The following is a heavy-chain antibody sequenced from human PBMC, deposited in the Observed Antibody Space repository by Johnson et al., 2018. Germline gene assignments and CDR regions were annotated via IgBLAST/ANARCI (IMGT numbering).Heavy chain of an antibody. CDR2: ISWNSGSI. Sequence: QLVQSGGGLVKPGGSLRLSCTASGFTFDDYAMHWVRQAPGKGLEWVSGISWNSGSIGYADSVEGRFTISRDNAKNSLYLQMKSLRPEDTALYYCAKAPVGWLGEGAEYFQHWGQGTLVTVSS. D-gene: IGHD3-3*01. CDR3: AKAPVGWLGEGAEYFQH. CDR1: GFTFDDYA. V-gene: IGHV3-9*01. J-gene: IGHJ1*01.